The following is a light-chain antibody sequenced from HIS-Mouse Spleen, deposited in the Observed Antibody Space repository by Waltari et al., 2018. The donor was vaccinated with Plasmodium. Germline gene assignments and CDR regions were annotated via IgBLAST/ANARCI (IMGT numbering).Light chain of an antibody. V-gene: IGLV1-51*01. CDR1: SSNIGNNY. Sequence: QSVLTQPPSVSAAPGQKVTISCSGRSSNIGNNYVSWYQQLPGTAPKLLIYDKNKRPAGIPDRFSGSKSGTSATLGITGLQTGDEADYYCGTWDSSLSAGVVFGGGTKLTVL. CDR3: GTWDSSLSAGVV. J-gene: IGLJ2*01. CDR2: DKN.